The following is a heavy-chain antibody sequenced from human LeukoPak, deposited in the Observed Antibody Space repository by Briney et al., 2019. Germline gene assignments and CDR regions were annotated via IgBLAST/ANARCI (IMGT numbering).Heavy chain of an antibody. J-gene: IGHJ3*02. CDR2: IYYSGST. D-gene: IGHD6-19*01. CDR1: GGSISSYY. Sequence: SETLSLTCTVSGGSISSYYWSWIRQPPGKGLEWIGYIYYSGSTNYNPSLKSRVTISVDTSKNQFSLKLSSVTAADAAVYYCARGGSGWPKDAFDIWGQGTMVTVSS. V-gene: IGHV4-59*01. CDR3: ARGGSGWPKDAFDI.